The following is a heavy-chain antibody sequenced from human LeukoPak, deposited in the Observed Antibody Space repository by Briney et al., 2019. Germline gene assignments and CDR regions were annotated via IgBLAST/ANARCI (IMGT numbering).Heavy chain of an antibody. J-gene: IGHJ4*02. CDR1: GFTFSSYW. CDR3: AKGLMGATPYYFDY. V-gene: IGHV3-74*01. CDR2: INTDGSST. D-gene: IGHD1-26*01. Sequence: GGPLRLSCAASGFTFSSYWMHWVRQAPGKGLVWVSRINTDGSSTTYADSVKGRFTISRDNAKSTLYLQMNSLRADDTAVYYCAKGLMGATPYYFDYWGQGTLVTVSS.